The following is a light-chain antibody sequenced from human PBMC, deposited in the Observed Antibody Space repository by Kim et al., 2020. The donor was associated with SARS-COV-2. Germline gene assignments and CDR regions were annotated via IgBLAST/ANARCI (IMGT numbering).Light chain of an antibody. CDR1: GVAEKM. V-gene: IGLV3-27*01. Sequence: ATPEQTSKIPCAGGGVAEKMARWFQQKPGQAPVLVIYKDSERPAGFPERFSGASSGTTVTLTISGAQVEDEADYYCYSAADNNLVFGGGTQLTVL. CDR2: KDS. J-gene: IGLJ2*01. CDR3: YSAADNNLV.